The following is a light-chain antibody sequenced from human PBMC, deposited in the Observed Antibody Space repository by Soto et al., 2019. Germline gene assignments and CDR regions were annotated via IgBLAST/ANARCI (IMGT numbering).Light chain of an antibody. CDR2: YAS. CDR1: KSVISD. CDR3: QQYSEWPRT. J-gene: IGKJ1*01. Sequence: IVMTQSPATLSVSPGETASLSCRASKSVISDVAWFQQKPGQSPGLLIYYASTRATGIPARFSGSGFGSEFTLTISSLQSEDFAVYYCQQYSEWPRTFGQGTRVEVK. V-gene: IGKV3-15*01.